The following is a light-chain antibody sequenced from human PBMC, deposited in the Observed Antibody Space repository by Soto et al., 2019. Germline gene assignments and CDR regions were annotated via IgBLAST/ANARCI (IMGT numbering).Light chain of an antibody. Sequence: EIVMTQSPATLSVSPGERATLSCRASQSVSTNLAWYKQKPGQPPRLLIFGASTRATGIPARFSGSGSGTEFTLTISSLQSEDFAVYYCQQYNNWPPLTFGPGTKVDIK. CDR3: QQYNNWPPLT. V-gene: IGKV3-15*01. J-gene: IGKJ3*01. CDR2: GAS. CDR1: QSVSTN.